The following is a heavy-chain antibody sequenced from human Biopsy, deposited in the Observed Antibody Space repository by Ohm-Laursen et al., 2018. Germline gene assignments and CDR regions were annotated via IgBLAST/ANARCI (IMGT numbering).Heavy chain of an antibody. V-gene: IGHV4-59*08. J-gene: IGHJ4*02. CDR1: GGSITADF. D-gene: IGHD3/OR15-3a*01. CDR3: VRLNRRGNIIFFDY. CDR2: RFHSGSP. Sequence: GTLSLTWTVSGGSITADFWTWIRQTPGERLEWIGYRFHSGSPMYNPSLKSRVTISVDTSKSQFSLTLTSLTAADTAVYYCVRLNRRGNIIFFDYWGRGTLVTVSS.